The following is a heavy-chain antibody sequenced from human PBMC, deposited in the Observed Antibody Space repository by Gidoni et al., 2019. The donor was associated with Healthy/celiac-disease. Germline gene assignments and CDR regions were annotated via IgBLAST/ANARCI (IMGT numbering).Heavy chain of an antibody. CDR1: GFTFSSDA. D-gene: IGHD2-2*01. J-gene: IGHJ5*02. CDR3: AYGPVPAAP. Sequence: EVQLLESGGGLVQPGGSLRLSCAASGFTFSSDAMSWVRQAPGKGLELVSAMSGSGGSTYYADSVKGRFTISRDNSKNTLYLQMNSLRAEDTAVYYCAYGPVPAAPWGQGTLVTVSS. V-gene: IGHV3-23*01. CDR2: MSGSGGST.